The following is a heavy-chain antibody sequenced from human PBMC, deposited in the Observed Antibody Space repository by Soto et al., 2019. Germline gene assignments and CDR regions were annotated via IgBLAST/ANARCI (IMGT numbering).Heavy chain of an antibody. CDR1: GFTFRRYA. Sequence: GGSLRLSCAASGFTFRRYAMSWVRQAPGKGLEWVPAISGSGGSTYYADSVKGRFTISRDNSKNTLYLQMNSLRAEDTAVYYCAKGAAILTGYYPTPDYWGQGTLVTVSS. CDR2: ISGSGGST. J-gene: IGHJ4*02. V-gene: IGHV3-23*01. CDR3: AKGAAILTGYYPTPDY. D-gene: IGHD3-9*01.